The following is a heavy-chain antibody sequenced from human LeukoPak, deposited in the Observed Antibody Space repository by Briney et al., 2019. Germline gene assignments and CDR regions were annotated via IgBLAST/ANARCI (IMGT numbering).Heavy chain of an antibody. CDR1: GFTFTTYW. J-gene: IGHJ4*02. CDR3: AKDSRSYFDY. Sequence: PGGSLRLSCAASGFTFTTYWMTWVRQAPGKGLEWVSAISGSGGSTYYADSVKGRFTISRDNAKNTLYLQMNSLRAEDTAVYYCAKDSRSYFDYWGQGTLVTVSS. V-gene: IGHV3-23*01. CDR2: ISGSGGST.